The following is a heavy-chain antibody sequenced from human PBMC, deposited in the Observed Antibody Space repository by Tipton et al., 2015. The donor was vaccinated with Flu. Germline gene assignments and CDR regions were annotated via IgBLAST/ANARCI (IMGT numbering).Heavy chain of an antibody. CDR2: INHSGST. V-gene: IGHV4-34*01. Sequence: TLSLTCAVYGGSFSGYYWSWIRQPPGKGLEWIGEINHSGSTNYNPSLKSRVTISVDTSKNQFSLKLSSVTAADTAVYYCAGLSLEGANGGYFDYWGQGTLVTVSS. CDR3: AGLSLEGANGGYFDY. D-gene: IGHD1-26*01. CDR1: GGSFSGYY. J-gene: IGHJ4*02.